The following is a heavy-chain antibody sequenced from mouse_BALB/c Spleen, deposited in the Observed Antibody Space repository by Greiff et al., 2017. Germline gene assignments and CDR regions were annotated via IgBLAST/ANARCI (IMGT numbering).Heavy chain of an antibody. CDR1: GYAFSSYW. V-gene: IGHV1-80*01. CDR3: ARSGYYGSSYYFDY. Sequence: VKLQESGAELVRPGSSVKISCKASGYAFSSYWMNWVKQRPGQGLEWIGQIYPGDGDTNYNGKFKGKATLTADKSSSTAYMQLSSLTSEDSAVYFCARSGYYGSSYYFDYWGQGTTLTVSS. D-gene: IGHD1-1*01. J-gene: IGHJ2*01. CDR2: IYPGDGDT.